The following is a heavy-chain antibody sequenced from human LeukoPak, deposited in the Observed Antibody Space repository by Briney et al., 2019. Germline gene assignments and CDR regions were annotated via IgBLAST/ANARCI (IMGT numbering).Heavy chain of an antibody. V-gene: IGHV4-61*01. CDR1: GGSVSSGPYY. Sequence: PSVTLSLTCSVSGGSVSSGPYYWSWIRQPPGRALEWIGYFRYSGGTNYNPSLKTRVTISVDTSKNQFSLHLNSLSAADTAVYYCARAQSYYDILTGTKPTYYFDYWGQGTLVTVSS. CDR2: FRYSGGT. J-gene: IGHJ4*02. D-gene: IGHD3-9*01. CDR3: ARAQSYYDILTGTKPTYYFDY.